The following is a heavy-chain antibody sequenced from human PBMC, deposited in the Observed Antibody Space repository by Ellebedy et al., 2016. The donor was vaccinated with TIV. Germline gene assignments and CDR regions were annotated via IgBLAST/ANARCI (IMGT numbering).Heavy chain of an antibody. J-gene: IGHJ4*02. D-gene: IGHD1-26*01. V-gene: IGHV3-23*01. CDR2: ISGSGGSS. Sequence: GESLKISCAASGFMFNNDPMSWVRQAPGKGLEWVSAISGSGGSSFYADSVMGRLTISRDNSESTLYLQMNNLRAEDTAVYYCAKGSVGSTYYFDSWGQGALVTVSS. CDR1: GFMFNNDP. CDR3: AKGSVGSTYYFDS.